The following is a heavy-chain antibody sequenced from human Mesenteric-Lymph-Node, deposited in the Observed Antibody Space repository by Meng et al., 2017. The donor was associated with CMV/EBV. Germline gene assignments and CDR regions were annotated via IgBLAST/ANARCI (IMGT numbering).Heavy chain of an antibody. V-gene: IGHV4-30-4*08. Sequence: SETLSLTCTASGGSISSGDYYCNWIRQSPGKGLEWIGYIYYSGRTYYNPSLKSRVTISVDTSMDQFSLKMSSVTAADTAVYYCATTPANYYDASGGYYGLDVWGQGTTVTVSS. D-gene: IGHD3-22*01. J-gene: IGHJ6*02. CDR1: GGSISSGDYY. CDR2: IYYSGRT. CDR3: ATTPANYYDASGGYYGLDV.